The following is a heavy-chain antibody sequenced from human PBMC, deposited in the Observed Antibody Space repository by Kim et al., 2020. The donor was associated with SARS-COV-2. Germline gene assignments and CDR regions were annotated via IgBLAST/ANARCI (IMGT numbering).Heavy chain of an antibody. Sequence: SETLSLTCTVSGGSISSGYYYWSWIRQPPGKGLEWIGYIYYSGSTNYNPSLKSRVTISVDTSKNHFSLKLSTATAADTAVYYCAGVNMYYSDTIGYFGY. J-gene: IGHJ4*01. CDR1: GGSISSGYYY. V-gene: IGHV4-30-4*08. CDR2: IYYSGST. D-gene: IGHD3-22*01. CDR3: AGVNMYYSDTIGYFGY.